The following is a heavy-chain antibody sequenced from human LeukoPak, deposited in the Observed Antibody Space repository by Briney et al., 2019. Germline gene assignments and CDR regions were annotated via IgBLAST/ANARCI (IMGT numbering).Heavy chain of an antibody. CDR3: ASILELADDY. CDR1: GFTFSSYN. J-gene: IGHJ4*02. CDR2: ISSSSSYI. V-gene: IGHV3-21*01. D-gene: IGHD1-7*01. Sequence: GGSLRLSCAASGFTFSSYNMNWVRQAPGKGLEWVSSISSSSSYIYYADSVKGRFTISRDNAKNSLYLQMNSLRAEDTAVYYCASILELADDYWGQGTLVTVSS.